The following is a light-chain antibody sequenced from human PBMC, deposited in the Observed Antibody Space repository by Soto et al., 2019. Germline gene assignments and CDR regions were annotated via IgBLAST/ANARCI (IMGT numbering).Light chain of an antibody. CDR3: QQSYSTPGVFT. J-gene: IGKJ3*01. Sequence: DIQMTQSPSSLSASVGDRVTITCRASQSISSYLNWYQQKPGKAPKLLIYAASSLQSGVPSRFSGSGSGTDFTLTISSLPPEDFATYYCQQSYSTPGVFTFGPGTKVDIK. CDR2: AAS. CDR1: QSISSY. V-gene: IGKV1-39*01.